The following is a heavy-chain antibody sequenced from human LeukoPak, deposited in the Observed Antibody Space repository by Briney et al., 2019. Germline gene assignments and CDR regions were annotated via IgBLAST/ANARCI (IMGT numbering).Heavy chain of an antibody. D-gene: IGHD5-24*01. Sequence: PSETLSLTCTVSGGPVSSGTYYWTWIRQPAGKGLQWIGRIDTSGSTYYNPSLRSRITISLDTSKNQFSLKLSSVTAADTAVYYCARGRDGYTILELWGHGTLVTVSS. CDR2: IDTSGST. CDR3: ARGRDGYTILEL. J-gene: IGHJ4*01. V-gene: IGHV4-61*02. CDR1: GGPVSSGTYY.